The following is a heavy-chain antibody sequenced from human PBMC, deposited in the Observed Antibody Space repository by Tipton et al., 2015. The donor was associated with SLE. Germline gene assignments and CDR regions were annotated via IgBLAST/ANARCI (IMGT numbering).Heavy chain of an antibody. CDR2: IYYSGST. V-gene: IGHV4-61*01. J-gene: IGHJ5*02. D-gene: IGHD3-3*01. Sequence: TLSLTCTVSGGSVSSGSYYWSWIRQPPGKGLEWIGYIYYSGSTNYNPSLKSRVTISVDTSKNQFSLKLSSVTAADTAVYYCARAAEYDFWSGYSNWFDPWGQGTLVTVSS. CDR3: ARAAEYDFWSGYSNWFDP. CDR1: GGSVSSGSYY.